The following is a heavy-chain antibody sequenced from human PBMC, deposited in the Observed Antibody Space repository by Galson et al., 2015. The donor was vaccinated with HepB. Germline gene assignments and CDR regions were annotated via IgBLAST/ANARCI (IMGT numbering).Heavy chain of an antibody. Sequence: SLRLSCAGSGFTFSYAWMSWVRQAPGRGLEWVGRLKSKTDGGTTDYAAPVKGRFTISRDDSKDTLYLQMNSLKAEDTAVYYCTWGPWMQSDGYILDYWGQGTLVTVSS. D-gene: IGHD5-18*01. CDR2: LKSKTDGGTT. CDR1: GFTFSYAW. CDR3: TWGPWMQSDGYILDY. V-gene: IGHV3-15*01. J-gene: IGHJ4*02.